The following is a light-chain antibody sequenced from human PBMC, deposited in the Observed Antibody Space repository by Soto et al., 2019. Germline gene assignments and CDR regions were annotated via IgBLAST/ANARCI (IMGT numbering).Light chain of an antibody. Sequence: PGERATISCRSSQSVSSNYLAWYQQKPGQAPRLLIYAASHRASGIPDRFGGSGSGTDFTLTVSRLEPEDFAVYYCQQYGSAPWTFGQGTKVEI. CDR1: QSVSSNY. V-gene: IGKV3-20*01. J-gene: IGKJ1*01. CDR2: AAS. CDR3: QQYGSAPWT.